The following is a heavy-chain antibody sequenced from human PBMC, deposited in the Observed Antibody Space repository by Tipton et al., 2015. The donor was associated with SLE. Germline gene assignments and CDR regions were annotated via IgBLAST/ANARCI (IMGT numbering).Heavy chain of an antibody. V-gene: IGHV3-21*01. D-gene: IGHD2-2*02. Sequence: SAFTFSSYSMNWDRKASGKGLEWVSSIRSRSSYIYYADSVKGRFTISRDNAKNSLYLQMNSLRAEDTAVYYCARDRLDCISTSCYKGSFAYLGQGSLVTVSS. CDR1: AFTFSSYS. CDR3: ARDRLDCISTSCYKGSFAY. CDR2: IRSRSSYI. J-gene: IGHJ4*02.